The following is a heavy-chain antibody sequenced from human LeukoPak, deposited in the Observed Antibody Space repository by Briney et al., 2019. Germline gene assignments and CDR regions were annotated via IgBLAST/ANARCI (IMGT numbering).Heavy chain of an antibody. Sequence: GGSLRLSCAASGFTFSSYEMNWVRQAPGKGLEWVSFIRYDGYDTYYADFVKGRFTISRDNSNLYLDMNSLRTEDTAVYYCAKDLMRDRWFGESWGQGTLVTVSS. CDR1: GFTFSSYE. CDR3: AKDLMRDRWFGES. D-gene: IGHD3-10*01. J-gene: IGHJ5*02. V-gene: IGHV3-30*02. CDR2: IRYDGYDT.